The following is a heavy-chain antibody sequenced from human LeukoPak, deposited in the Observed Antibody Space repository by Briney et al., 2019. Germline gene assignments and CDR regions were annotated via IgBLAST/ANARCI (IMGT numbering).Heavy chain of an antibody. CDR1: GFTFSSYW. J-gene: IGHJ4*02. Sequence: GGSLRLSCAASGFTFSSYWMSWVRQAPGKGLEWVANIKQDGSEKYYVDSVKGRFTISRDIAKNSLYLQMHSLTVDDTAVYYCARERTPKHYYGSGGYYHYFDYWGQGTLVTVSS. D-gene: IGHD3-10*01. CDR3: ARERTPKHYYGSGGYYHYFDY. CDR2: IKQDGSEK. V-gene: IGHV3-7*01.